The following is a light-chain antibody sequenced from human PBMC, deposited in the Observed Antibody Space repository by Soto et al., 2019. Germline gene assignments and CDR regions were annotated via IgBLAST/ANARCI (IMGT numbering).Light chain of an antibody. CDR2: DVS. CDR3: SAYTISSTLVL. J-gene: IGLJ2*01. CDR1: SSDVGGYNY. V-gene: IGLV2-14*01. Sequence: QSALTQPASVSGSPGQSITISCTGTSSDVGGYNYVSWYQQHPGKAPKLMIYDVSNRPSGVSNRCSGSKSGNTASLTISGRQAEDEADYYCSAYTISSTLVLFGGGTKLTVL.